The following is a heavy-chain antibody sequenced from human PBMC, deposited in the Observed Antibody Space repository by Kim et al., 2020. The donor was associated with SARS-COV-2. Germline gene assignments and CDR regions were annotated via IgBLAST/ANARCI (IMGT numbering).Heavy chain of an antibody. J-gene: IGHJ6*02. CDR1: GFTFSSNG. CDR3: AKAARGNYYYGMDV. D-gene: IGHD6-6*01. CDR2: ISYDGSNK. V-gene: IGHV3-30*18. Sequence: GGPLRLSCAASGFTFSSNGMHWVRQAPGKGLEWVAVISYDGSNKYYADSVKGRFTISRDNSKNTLYLQVSSLRAEDTAVYYCAKAARGNYYYGMDVWGQGTTVTVSS.